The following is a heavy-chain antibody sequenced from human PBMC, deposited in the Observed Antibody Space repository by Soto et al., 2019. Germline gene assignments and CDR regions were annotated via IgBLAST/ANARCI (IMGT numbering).Heavy chain of an antibody. CDR3: ARGRDDIVLVPAANWFDS. Sequence: ASVKVSCKASGYTFTSYDINWVRQATGQGLEWMGWMNPNSGNTGYAQKFQGRVTMTRNTSISTAYMELSSLRSEDTAVYYCARGRDDIVLVPAANWFDSWGQGTLVTVSS. CDR2: MNPNSGNT. V-gene: IGHV1-8*01. J-gene: IGHJ5*01. CDR1: GYTFTSYD. D-gene: IGHD2-2*01.